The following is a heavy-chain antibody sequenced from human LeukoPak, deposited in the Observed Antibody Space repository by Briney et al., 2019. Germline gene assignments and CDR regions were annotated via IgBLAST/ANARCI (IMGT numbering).Heavy chain of an antibody. CDR2: LSASGTST. Sequence: QPGGSLRLSCAASGFTLNNYAMNWVRQAPGKGLEWISGLSASGTSTYCADSVKGRFTISRDNSKNTLYLQMNSLRAEDAAIYYCAKAYTSSLKGYFDHWGQGTLVTVSS. D-gene: IGHD6-13*01. J-gene: IGHJ4*02. V-gene: IGHV3-23*01. CDR3: AKAYTSSLKGYFDH. CDR1: GFTLNNYA.